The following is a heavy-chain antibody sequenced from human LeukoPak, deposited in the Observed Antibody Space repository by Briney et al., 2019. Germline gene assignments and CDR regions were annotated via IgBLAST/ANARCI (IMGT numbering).Heavy chain of an antibody. CDR2: ISYDGTIT. J-gene: IGHJ4*02. D-gene: IGHD3-10*01. CDR1: GFTFSSYA. V-gene: IGHV3-30*01. Sequence: GGSLRLSCAASGFTFSSYAMHWVRQAPGKGLEWVAVISYDGTITYYADSVKGRFTNSRDNPKNTLYLQLNSLRAEDTAIYYCARGSTYYYDSGSSGPHYFDSWGQGTLVTVSS. CDR3: ARGSTYYYDSGSSGPHYFDS.